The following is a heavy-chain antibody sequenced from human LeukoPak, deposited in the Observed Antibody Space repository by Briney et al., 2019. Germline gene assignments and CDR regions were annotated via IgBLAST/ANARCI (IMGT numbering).Heavy chain of an antibody. CDR3: ARPPWGSRAFDI. V-gene: IGHV4-38-2*01. CDR2: IYHSGST. D-gene: IGHD7-27*01. CDR1: GYSISSGYY. Sequence: PSETLSLTCAVSGYSISSGYYWGWIRQPPGKGLEWIGSIYHSGSTYYNPSLKSRVTISVDTSKNQFSLKLSSVTAADTAVYYCARPPWGSRAFDIWGQGTMVTVSS. J-gene: IGHJ3*02.